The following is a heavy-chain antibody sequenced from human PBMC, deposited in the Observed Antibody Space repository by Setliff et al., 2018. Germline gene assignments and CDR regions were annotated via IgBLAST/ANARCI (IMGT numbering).Heavy chain of an antibody. CDR1: GYTFTTHG. CDR3: AREVGSRLDY. Sequence: ASVKVSCKASGYTFTTHGLHWVRQAPGQRLEWMGWFNVGHGYTKYSQKLQGRVTMTTDTSTSTAYMELRSLRSDDTAVYYCAREVGSRLDYWGQGTLVTVSS. CDR2: FNVGHGYT. J-gene: IGHJ4*02. V-gene: IGHV1-3*01. D-gene: IGHD6-13*01.